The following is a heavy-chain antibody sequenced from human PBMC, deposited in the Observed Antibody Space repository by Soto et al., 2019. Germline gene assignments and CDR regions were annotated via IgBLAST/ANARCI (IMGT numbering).Heavy chain of an antibody. D-gene: IGHD2-21*02. CDR1: GGSFSDYY. CDR2: ISHSGST. J-gene: IGHJ4*02. Sequence: QVQLQQWGAGLLKPSETLSLACAVYGGSFSDYYWTWIRQPPGKGLEWIGEISHSGSTNHNPSLKGRLTISVDTSKNQFSLKLTSVTAADTAVYYCARRPSGDYGVDYWGQGTLVTVSS. CDR3: ARRPSGDYGVDY. V-gene: IGHV4-34*01.